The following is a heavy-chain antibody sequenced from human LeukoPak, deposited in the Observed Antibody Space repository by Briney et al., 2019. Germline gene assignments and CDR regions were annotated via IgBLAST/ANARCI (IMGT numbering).Heavy chain of an antibody. V-gene: IGHV4-34*01. Sequence: SETLSLTCAVYGGSFSGYYWSWIRQPPGKGLEWIGEINHSGSTYYNPSLKSRVTISVDTSKNQFSLKLSSVTAADTAVYYCARDGLVAVAYDYWGQGTLVTVSS. CDR2: INHSGST. J-gene: IGHJ4*02. CDR3: ARDGLVAVAYDY. D-gene: IGHD6-19*01. CDR1: GGSFSGYY.